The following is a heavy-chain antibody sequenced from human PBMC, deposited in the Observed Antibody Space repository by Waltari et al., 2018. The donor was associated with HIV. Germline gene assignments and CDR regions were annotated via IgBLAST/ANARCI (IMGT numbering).Heavy chain of an antibody. V-gene: IGHV3-53*01. D-gene: IGHD3-3*02. Sequence: EVQLVESGGGLIQPGGSLRLSCAASGFTVSSNYMSWVRQAPGKGLEWVSFIYSGGRTYSAASVKGRFTISRDNSKNTLYLQMNSLRAEDTAVYYCARDYGISSPKGYWYFDLWGRGTLVTVSS. CDR2: IYSGGRT. J-gene: IGHJ2*01. CDR1: GFTVSSNY. CDR3: ARDYGISSPKGYWYFDL.